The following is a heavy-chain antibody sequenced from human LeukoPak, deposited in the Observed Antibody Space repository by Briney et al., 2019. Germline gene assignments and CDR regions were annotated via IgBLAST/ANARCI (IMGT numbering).Heavy chain of an antibody. V-gene: IGHV4-59*12. CDR2: IYYSGST. D-gene: IGHD4-17*01. J-gene: IGHJ6*02. CDR1: GGSISSYY. CDR3: ARGGDYGDYPYYYYGMDV. Sequence: SETLSLTCTVSGGSISSYYWSWIRQPPGKGLEWIGYIYYSGSTNYNPSLKSRVTISVDTSKNQFSLKLSSVTAADTAVYYCARGGDYGDYPYYYYGMDVWGQGTTVTVSS.